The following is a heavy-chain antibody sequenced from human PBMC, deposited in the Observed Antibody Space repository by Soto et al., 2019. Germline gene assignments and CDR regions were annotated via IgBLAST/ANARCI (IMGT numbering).Heavy chain of an antibody. CDR3: AREVPPVVVAATPGHYFDY. CDR2: INSDGSST. Sequence: GGSLRLSCAASGFTVSSYWMHWVRQAPGKGLVWVSRINSDGSSTSYADSVKGRFTISRDNAKNTLYLQMNSLRAEDTAVYYCAREVPPVVVAATPGHYFDYWGQGTLVTVSS. D-gene: IGHD2-15*01. V-gene: IGHV3-74*01. J-gene: IGHJ4*02. CDR1: GFTVSSYW.